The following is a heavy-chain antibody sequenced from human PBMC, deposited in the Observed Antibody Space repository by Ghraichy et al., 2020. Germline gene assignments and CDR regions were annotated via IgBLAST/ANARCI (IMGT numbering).Heavy chain of an antibody. CDR3: ARGPSYDFWSGWLHDLHYDY. Sequence: SQTLSLTCAVYGGSFSGYYWSWIRQPPGKGLEWIGEINHSGSTNYNPSLKSRVTISVDTSKNQFSLKLSSVTAADTAVYYCARGPSYDFWSGWLHDLHYDYWGQGTLVTVSS. D-gene: IGHD3-3*01. CDR1: GGSFSGYY. V-gene: IGHV4-34*01. CDR2: INHSGST. J-gene: IGHJ4*02.